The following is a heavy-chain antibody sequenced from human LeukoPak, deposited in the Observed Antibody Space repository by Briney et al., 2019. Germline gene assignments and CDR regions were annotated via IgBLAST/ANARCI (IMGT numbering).Heavy chain of an antibody. CDR2: ISWNSGSI. CDR1: GFSFDNYA. CDR3: AKCMQPGQFCYYMDV. D-gene: IGHD3-3*01. V-gene: IGHV3-9*03. Sequence: GGSLRLSCAASGFSFDNYAMHWVRQAPGKGLEWVSDISWNSGSIGYADSVKGRFTISRDNAKNSLYLQMNSLRAEDMALYYCAKCMQPGQFCYYMDVWGKGTTVTVSS. J-gene: IGHJ6*03.